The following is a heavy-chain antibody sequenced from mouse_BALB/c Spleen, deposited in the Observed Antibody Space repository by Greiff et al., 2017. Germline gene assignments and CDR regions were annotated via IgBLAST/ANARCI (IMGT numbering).Heavy chain of an antibody. CDR3: ARRGYDYDFDY. D-gene: IGHD2-4*01. V-gene: IGHV14-1*02. Sequence: EVQLQESGAELVRPGALVKLSCKASGFNIKDYYMHWVKQRPEQGLEWIGWIDPENGNTIYDPKFQGKASITADTSSNTAYLQHSSLTSEDTAVYYCARRGYDYDFDYWGQGTTLTVSS. J-gene: IGHJ2*01. CDR1: GFNIKDYY. CDR2: IDPENGNT.